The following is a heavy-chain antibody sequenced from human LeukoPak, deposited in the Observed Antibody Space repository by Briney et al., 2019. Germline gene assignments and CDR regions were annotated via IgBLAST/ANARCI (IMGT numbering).Heavy chain of an antibody. CDR1: GFTFSSYA. CDR2: ISGSGGST. CDR3: AAGVITTYYYGMDV. D-gene: IGHD3-16*01. V-gene: IGHV3-23*01. J-gene: IGHJ6*02. Sequence: GGSLRLSCAASGFTFSSYAMSWVRQAPGKGLEWVSVISGSGGSTYYADSVKGRFTISRDNSKNTLYLQMNSLRAEDTAVYYCAAGVITTYYYGMDVWGQGTTVTVSS.